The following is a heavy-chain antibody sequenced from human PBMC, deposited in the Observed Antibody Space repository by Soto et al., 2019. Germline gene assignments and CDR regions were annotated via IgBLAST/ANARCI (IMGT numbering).Heavy chain of an antibody. D-gene: IGHD6-19*01. Sequence: EVQLVESGGGLVQPGGSLRLSCAASGFTFSSYEMNWVRQAPGKGLEWVSYISSSGSTIYYADSVKGRFTISRDNATNSLYLQMSSLRAEDMAVYYCARGQYSSGGGYFDYWGQETLVTVSS. CDR3: ARGQYSSGGGYFDY. V-gene: IGHV3-48*03. J-gene: IGHJ4*02. CDR1: GFTFSSYE. CDR2: ISSSGSTI.